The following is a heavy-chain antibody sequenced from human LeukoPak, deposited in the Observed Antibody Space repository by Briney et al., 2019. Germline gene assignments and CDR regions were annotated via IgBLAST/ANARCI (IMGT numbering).Heavy chain of an antibody. CDR3: ARRHGAAAGDAFDI. D-gene: IGHD6-13*01. CDR1: GGSISNYY. V-gene: IGHV4-4*07. CDR2: IYSSGST. J-gene: IGHJ3*02. Sequence: SETLSLTCTVSGGSISNYYWSWIRKPARTGLEWIGRIYSSGSTNDNPSLKSRVTMSVDTSKNQFSLKLSSVTAADTAMYYCARRHGAAAGDAFDIWGQGTMVTVSS.